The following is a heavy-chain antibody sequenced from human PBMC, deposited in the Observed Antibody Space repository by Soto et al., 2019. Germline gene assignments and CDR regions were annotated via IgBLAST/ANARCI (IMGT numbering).Heavy chain of an antibody. Sequence: QVQLQESGPGLVKPSETLSLTCTVSGGSISSYYWSWIRQPPGKGLEWIGYIYYSGSTNYNPSLKRRVTLSVATSENQFSPKLSSVAAADTAVYYCARRWGRTFDYWGQGTLVTVSS. J-gene: IGHJ4*02. V-gene: IGHV4-59*08. CDR3: ARRWGRTFDY. CDR2: IYYSGST. D-gene: IGHD7-27*01. CDR1: GGSISSYY.